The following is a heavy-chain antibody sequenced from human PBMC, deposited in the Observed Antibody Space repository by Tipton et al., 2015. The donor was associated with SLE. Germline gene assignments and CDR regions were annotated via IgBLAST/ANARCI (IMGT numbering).Heavy chain of an antibody. CDR1: GFSLGNYW. J-gene: IGHJ4*02. CDR2: IKHDGSEK. CDR3: VRTSGEGDH. V-gene: IGHV3-7*01. Sequence: GSLRLSCAASGFSLGNYWMSWVRQAPGKGLEWVANIKHDGSEKKYLDSVKGRFTVSRDNAKNSLYLQMNSLRAEDTAVFHCVRTSGEGDHWGQGTLVTVSS. D-gene: IGHD1-26*01.